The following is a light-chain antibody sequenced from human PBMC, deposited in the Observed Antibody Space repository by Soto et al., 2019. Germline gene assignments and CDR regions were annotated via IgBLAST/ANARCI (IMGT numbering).Light chain of an antibody. CDR3: MQGTHWPYT. Sequence: DVVMPQSPLSLPVTLGQPASISCESSQSLVCKHGGTYLNWFHQRPGQSPRRLIYKVSNRDSGVPERFSGSGSGTDFTLEISRVEAEDVGVYYCMQGTHWPYTLGQGTKLEIK. V-gene: IGKV2-30*01. J-gene: IGKJ2*01. CDR1: QSLVCKHGGTY. CDR2: KVS.